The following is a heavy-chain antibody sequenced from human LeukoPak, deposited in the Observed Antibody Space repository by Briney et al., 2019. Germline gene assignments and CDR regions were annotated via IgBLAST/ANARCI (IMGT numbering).Heavy chain of an antibody. Sequence: QAGGSLRLSCEASGFSFSTSGVHWVRQAPGKGLEWMAVISKDGRKNHYADSVKGRFTISRDNSKSTLFLQMNSLRPEDTGIYYCARDLLDYDTAYYDVGIFDSWGQGTRVTVSS. CDR1: GFSFSTSG. CDR3: ARDLLDYDTAYYDVGIFDS. J-gene: IGHJ4*02. V-gene: IGHV3-30*04. CDR2: ISKDGRKN. D-gene: IGHD3-16*01.